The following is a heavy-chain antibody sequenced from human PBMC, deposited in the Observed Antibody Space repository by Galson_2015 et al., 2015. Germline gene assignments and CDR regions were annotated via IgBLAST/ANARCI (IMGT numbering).Heavy chain of an antibody. Sequence: SLRLSCAASGFTFSSYSMNWVRQAPGKGLEWVSSISSSSSYIYYADSVKGRFTISRDNAKNSLYLQMNSLRAEDTAVYYCARSPETPGYSSSWYSHYYYYMDVWGKGTTVTVSS. V-gene: IGHV3-21*01. CDR2: ISSSSSYI. D-gene: IGHD6-13*01. J-gene: IGHJ6*03. CDR1: GFTFSSYS. CDR3: ARSPETPGYSSSWYSHYYYYMDV.